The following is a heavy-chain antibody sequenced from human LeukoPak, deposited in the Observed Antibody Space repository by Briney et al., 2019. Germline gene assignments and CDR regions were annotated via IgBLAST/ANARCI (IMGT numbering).Heavy chain of an antibody. CDR1: GFTFSSYG. CDR2: IWYDGSNK. Sequence: GGSLRLSCAASGFTFSSYGMHWVRQPPGKGLEWVAVIWYDGSNKYYADSVKGRFTISRDNSKNTLYLQMNSLRDEDTAVYYCARAYVVVPAASPGFYYYYYMDVWGKGTTVTVSS. J-gene: IGHJ6*03. V-gene: IGHV3-33*01. D-gene: IGHD2-2*01. CDR3: ARAYVVVPAASPGFYYYYYMDV.